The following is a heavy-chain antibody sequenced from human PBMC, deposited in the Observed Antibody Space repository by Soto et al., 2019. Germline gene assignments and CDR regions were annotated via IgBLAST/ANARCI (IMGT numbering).Heavy chain of an antibody. CDR2: ISYDGSNK. Sequence: PGGSLRLSCAASGFTFSSYAMHWVRQAPGKGLEWVAVISYDGSNKYYADSVKGRFTISRDNSKNTLYLQMNSLRAEDTAVYYCARDLAAASPFDYWGQGTLVTVSS. CDR1: GFTFSSYA. CDR3: ARDLAAASPFDY. V-gene: IGHV3-30-3*01. D-gene: IGHD6-13*01. J-gene: IGHJ4*02.